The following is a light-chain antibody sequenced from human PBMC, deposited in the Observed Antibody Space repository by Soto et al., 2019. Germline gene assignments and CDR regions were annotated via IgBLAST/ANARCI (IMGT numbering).Light chain of an antibody. CDR2: AVN. CDR1: SSDVGTYDY. V-gene: IGLV2-14*03. J-gene: IGLJ1*01. CDR3: SSYTTGSTYV. Sequence: QSALTQPASVSGSPGQSITISCTGTSSDVGTYDYVSWYQQHPGTAPKLMIYAVNNRPSGVSNRFSGSKSANTASLTISGLQAEDEADYYCSSYTTGSTYVFGAGTKLTVL.